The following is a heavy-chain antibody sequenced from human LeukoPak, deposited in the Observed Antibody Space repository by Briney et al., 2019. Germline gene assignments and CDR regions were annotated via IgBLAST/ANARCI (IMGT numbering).Heavy chain of an antibody. CDR3: ARDPTGTTSGDDY. D-gene: IGHD1-7*01. V-gene: IGHV1-2*02. Sequence: ASVKFSCKACGYTFAGYYMHWVRQAPGQGLEWMGWINPNSGGTNYAQKFQGRVTMTRDMSISTAYMELSRLRSDDTAVYYCARDPTGTTSGDDYWGQGTLVTVSS. J-gene: IGHJ4*02. CDR2: INPNSGGT. CDR1: GYTFAGYY.